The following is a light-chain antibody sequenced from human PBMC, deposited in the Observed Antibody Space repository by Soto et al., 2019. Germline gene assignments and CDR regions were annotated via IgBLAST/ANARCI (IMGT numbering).Light chain of an antibody. Sequence: QSVLTQPASVSGSPGQSITISCTGTSSDVGGYNYVSWYQQHPGKAPKLMIYDVSNRPSGVSNRFSGSKSGNTGSLTISGLQAEDEADYYCSSYTSSSTLYVFGTGTKVTVL. V-gene: IGLV2-14*01. CDR1: SSDVGGYNY. J-gene: IGLJ1*01. CDR3: SSYTSSSTLYV. CDR2: DVS.